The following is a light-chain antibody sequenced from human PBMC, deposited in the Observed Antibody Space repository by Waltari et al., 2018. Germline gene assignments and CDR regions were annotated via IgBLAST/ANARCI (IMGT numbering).Light chain of an antibody. V-gene: IGKV3-20*01. CDR1: PSISRY. Sequence: EIVLTQSPGTLSLSPGERATLSCRSSPSISRYLPWYQQKPGQAPRLLIYAASSRATGIPDRFSGRGSGTDFSLTISRLEPEDFAVYYCQNHERLPAMFGQGTKVEIK. CDR3: QNHERLPAM. CDR2: AAS. J-gene: IGKJ1*01.